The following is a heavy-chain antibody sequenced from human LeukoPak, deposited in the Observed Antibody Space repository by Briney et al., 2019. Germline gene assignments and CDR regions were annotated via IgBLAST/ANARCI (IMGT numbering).Heavy chain of an antibody. CDR2: IYYSGST. D-gene: IGHD1-26*01. Sequence: SETLSLTCTVSGGSISSGDYYWSWIRQPPGKGLEWIGYIYYSGSTYYNPSLKSRVTISVDTSKNQFSLKPSSVTAADTAVYYCARVIVGATMIDYWGQGTLVTVSS. CDR1: GGSISSGDYY. CDR3: ARVIVGATMIDY. V-gene: IGHV4-30-4*01. J-gene: IGHJ4*02.